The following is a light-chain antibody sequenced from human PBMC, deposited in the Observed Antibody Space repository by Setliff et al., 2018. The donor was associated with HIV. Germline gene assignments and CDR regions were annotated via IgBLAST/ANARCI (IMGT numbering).Light chain of an antibody. J-gene: IGLJ1*01. CDR3: CSYAGSYKV. V-gene: IGLV2-11*01. CDR1: SSDVGGYNY. CDR2: DVS. Sequence: QSALAQPRSVSGSPGQSVTISCTGTSSDVGGYNYVSWYQQHPGKAPKLMIYDVSKRPSGVSDRFSGSKSGYTASLTISGLQAEDEADYYCCSYAGSYKVFGTGTKVTVL.